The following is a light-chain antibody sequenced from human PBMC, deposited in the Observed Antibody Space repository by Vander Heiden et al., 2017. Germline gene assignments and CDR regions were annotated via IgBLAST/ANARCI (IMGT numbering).Light chain of an antibody. CDR3: QQDNSYFNT. Sequence: DIQVTQSPSTLSASVGDTVTITCRASENIVRWLAWYQQKPGKAPKLLIYDASSLERGVPSRFSGRGFGTEFTLTISSLEPDDFATYYCQQDNSYFNTFGQGTKLEIK. CDR1: ENIVRW. V-gene: IGKV1-5*01. J-gene: IGKJ2*01. CDR2: DAS.